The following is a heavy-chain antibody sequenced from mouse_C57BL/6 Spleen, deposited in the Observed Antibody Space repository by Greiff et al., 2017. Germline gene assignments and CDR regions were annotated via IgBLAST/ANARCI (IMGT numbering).Heavy chain of an antibody. D-gene: IGHD2-4*01. CDR1: GYTFTDYE. J-gene: IGHJ2*01. Sequence: LVESGAELVRPGASVTLSCKASGYTFTDYEMHWVKQTPVHGLEWIGAIDPETGGTAYNQKFKGKAILTADKSSSTAYMELRSLTSEDSAVYYCTRRGYDSLYFDYWGQGTTLTVSS. V-gene: IGHV1-15*01. CDR2: IDPETGGT. CDR3: TRRGYDSLYFDY.